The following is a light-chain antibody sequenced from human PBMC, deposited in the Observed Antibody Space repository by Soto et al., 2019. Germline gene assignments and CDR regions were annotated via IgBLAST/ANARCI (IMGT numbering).Light chain of an antibody. CDR1: QTISSW. CDR2: KAS. V-gene: IGKV1-5*03. J-gene: IGKJ1*01. Sequence: PSTLSGSLGDRVTLTCRASQTISSWLAWYQQKPGKAPKLLIYKASTLKSGVPSRFSGSGSGTEFTLTISSLQPDDFATYYCQHYNSYSEALGQGTKVDIK. CDR3: QHYNSYSEA.